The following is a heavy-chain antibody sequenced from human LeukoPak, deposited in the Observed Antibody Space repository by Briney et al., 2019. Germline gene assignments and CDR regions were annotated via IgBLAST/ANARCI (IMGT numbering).Heavy chain of an antibody. D-gene: IGHD2-2*01. CDR1: GFTVSSNY. CDR3: ARVTEYCSSTSCFYFDY. J-gene: IGHJ4*02. V-gene: IGHV3-53*01. CDR2: IYSGGST. Sequence: GGSLRLSCAASGFTVSSNYMSWVRQAPGKGLEWVSVIYSGGSTYYADSVKGRFTISRDNSKNTVYLQMNSLRAEDTAVYYCARVTEYCSSTSCFYFDYWGQGTLVTVSS.